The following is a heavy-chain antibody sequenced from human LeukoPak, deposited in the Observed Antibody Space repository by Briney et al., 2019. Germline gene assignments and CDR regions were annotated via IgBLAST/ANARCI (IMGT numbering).Heavy chain of an antibody. D-gene: IGHD2-2*01. Sequence: SETLSLTCTVSGGSISSYYWSWVRQPPGKGLEWIGYIYYSGSTKYNPSLKSRVTISVDTSKSQFSLKLTSVTAADTAVYYCARLGIGVVPSAMLGDYYFDYWGQGTLVTVSS. J-gene: IGHJ4*02. CDR3: ARLGIGVVPSAMLGDYYFDY. V-gene: IGHV4-59*08. CDR1: GGSISSYY. CDR2: IYYSGST.